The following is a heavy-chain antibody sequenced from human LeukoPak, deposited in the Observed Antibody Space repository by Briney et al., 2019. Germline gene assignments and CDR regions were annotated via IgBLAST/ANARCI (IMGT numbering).Heavy chain of an antibody. Sequence: GGSLRLSCAASGFTFSSYGMHCVREAPGKGLEGGAVIWYDGSNKYYADSVKGRFTISRDNSKNTLYLQMNSLRAEDTAVYYCARGGTYCSGGSCYSLDYWGQGTLVTVSS. CDR1: GFTFSSYG. CDR3: ARGGTYCSGGSCYSLDY. J-gene: IGHJ4*02. D-gene: IGHD2-15*01. CDR2: IWYDGSNK. V-gene: IGHV3-33*01.